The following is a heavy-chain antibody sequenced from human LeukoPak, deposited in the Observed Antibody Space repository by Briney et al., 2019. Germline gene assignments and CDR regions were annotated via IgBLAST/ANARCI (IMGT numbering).Heavy chain of an antibody. J-gene: IGHJ4*02. CDR3: AKGSYYSGSGSYFFDY. Sequence: GGSLRLSCAASGFTFSSYSMNWVRQAPGKGLEWVSAISGSGGSTYYADSVKGRFSISRDNSKNTLYLQMNSLRAEDTAVYYCAKGSYYSGSGSYFFDYWGQGTLVTVSS. CDR1: GFTFSSYS. V-gene: IGHV3-23*01. D-gene: IGHD3-10*01. CDR2: ISGSGGST.